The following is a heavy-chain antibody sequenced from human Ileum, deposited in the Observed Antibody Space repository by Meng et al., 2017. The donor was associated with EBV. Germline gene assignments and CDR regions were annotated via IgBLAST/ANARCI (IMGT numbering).Heavy chain of an antibody. D-gene: IGHD6-19*01. CDR3: ARDGYSSGSD. CDR2: IYNSGST. Sequence: QVQLPESGPGLVKPSETLSLTCSVSGGSVSSGGYYWSWIRQPPGKGLEWIGYIYNSGSTNYNPSLKSRVTISVDTSKNQFSLKLSSVTAADTAVYYCARDGYSSGSDWGQGTLVTVSS. J-gene: IGHJ4*02. V-gene: IGHV4-61*08. CDR1: GGSVSSGGYY.